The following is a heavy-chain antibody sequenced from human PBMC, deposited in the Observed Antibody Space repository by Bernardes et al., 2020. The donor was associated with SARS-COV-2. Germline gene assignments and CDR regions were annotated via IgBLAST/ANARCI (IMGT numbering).Heavy chain of an antibody. CDR1: GFTFSSYA. J-gene: IGHJ4*01. Sequence: GGSLRLSCAASGFTFSSYAMSWVRQAPGKGLEWVSAISGSGGSTYYADSVKGRFTISRDNSKNTLFLQLNSLRAEDTALYYCAKADSGYSYGQIDFWGQGTLVTVSS. V-gene: IGHV3-23*01. D-gene: IGHD5-18*01. CDR2: ISGSGGST. CDR3: AKADSGYSYGQIDF.